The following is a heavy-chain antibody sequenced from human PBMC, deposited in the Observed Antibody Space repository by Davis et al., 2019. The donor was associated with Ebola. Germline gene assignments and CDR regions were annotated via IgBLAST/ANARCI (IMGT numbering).Heavy chain of an antibody. Sequence: GGSLRLSCAASGFTFSSYEMNWVRQAPGKGLEWVSYISSSGSTIYYADSVKGRFTISRDNAKNSLYLQMNSLRAEDTAVYYCAKGFVRGTIDYWGQGTLVTVSS. CDR2: ISSSGSTI. V-gene: IGHV3-48*03. CDR1: GFTFSSYE. J-gene: IGHJ4*02. CDR3: AKGFVRGTIDY. D-gene: IGHD3-10*01.